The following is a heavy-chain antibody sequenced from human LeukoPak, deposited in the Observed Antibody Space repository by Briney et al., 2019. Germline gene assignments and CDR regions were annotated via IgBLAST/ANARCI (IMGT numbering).Heavy chain of an antibody. D-gene: IGHD3-22*01. CDR2: INHSGST. Sequence: SETLSLTCAVYGGSFSGYYWSWIRQPPGKGLEWIGEINHSGSTNYNPSLKSRVTISVDTSKNQFSLKLSSVTAADTAVYYCARGGFSDYDSSGSSSSNFDYWGQGTLVTVSS. J-gene: IGHJ4*02. V-gene: IGHV4-34*01. CDR1: GGSFSGYY. CDR3: ARGGFSDYDSSGSSSSNFDY.